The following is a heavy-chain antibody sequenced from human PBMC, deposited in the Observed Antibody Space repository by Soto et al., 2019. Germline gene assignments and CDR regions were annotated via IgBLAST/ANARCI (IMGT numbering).Heavy chain of an antibody. V-gene: IGHV1-2*02. D-gene: IGHD3-3*02. CDR3: ARDISQSDTFPPAFDI. CDR1: GYTFTGYY. J-gene: IGHJ3*02. CDR2: INPNSGGT. Sequence: QVQLVQSGAEVKKPGASVKVSCKASGYTFTGYYMHWVRQAPGQGLEWMGWINPNSGGTNYAQKFQGRVTMTRDTSISTAYMELSRLRSDDTAVYYCARDISQSDTFPPAFDIWGQGTMVTVSS.